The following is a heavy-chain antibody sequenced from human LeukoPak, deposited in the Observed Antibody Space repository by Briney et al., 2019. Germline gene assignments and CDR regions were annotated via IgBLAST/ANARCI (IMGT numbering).Heavy chain of an antibody. CDR2: TSSSDAGT. V-gene: IGHV3-11*04. CDR3: TRVEETATTAAIIRKYSYYYYYMDV. Sequence: GGSLSLSCAASGFTFSDYYMSWIRQAPGKGLEWVSATSSSDAGTYHADSVRGRFTISRDNAKNSLYLQMSSLRAEATAVYYCTRVEETATTAAIIRKYSYYYYYMDVWGKGNTVTVSS. CDR1: GFTFSDYY. J-gene: IGHJ6*03. D-gene: IGHD4-11*01.